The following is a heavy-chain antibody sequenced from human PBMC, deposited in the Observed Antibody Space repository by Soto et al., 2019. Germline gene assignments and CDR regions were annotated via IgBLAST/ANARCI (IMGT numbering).Heavy chain of an antibody. CDR3: ARDGSGTYHHYYGMDV. V-gene: IGHV1-3*01. Sequence: GASVKVSCKASGYTFTSYVMHWVRQAPGQRLEWMGWINAANGNTKYSQKFQGRVTITRDTSATTAYMELSSLRSEDTAVYYCARDGSGTYHHYYGMDVWGQGTTVTVSS. D-gene: IGHD3-10*01. CDR1: GYTFTSYV. CDR2: INAANGNT. J-gene: IGHJ6*02.